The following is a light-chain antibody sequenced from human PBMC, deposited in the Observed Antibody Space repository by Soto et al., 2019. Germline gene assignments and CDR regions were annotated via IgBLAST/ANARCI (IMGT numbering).Light chain of an antibody. V-gene: IGLV2-8*01. CDR1: SSDVGAYNY. Sequence: QSVLTQPPSASGSPGQSVTISCTGTSSDVGAYNYVSWYQQHPGKAPKLMIYEVSKRPSGVPDRFSGSKSGNTASLTVSGRQPQDEVCYYCLSYAGSSIWVFGGGPKLTVL. CDR3: LSYAGSSIWV. J-gene: IGLJ3*02. CDR2: EVS.